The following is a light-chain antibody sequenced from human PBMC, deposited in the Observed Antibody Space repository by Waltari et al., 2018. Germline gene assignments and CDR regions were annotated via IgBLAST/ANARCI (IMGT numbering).Light chain of an antibody. Sequence: EIVLTQSPATLSLSPGERAALSCRASQSLSGDYLAWYQYKVGQAPRLLIYGASSRATGLPDRFSGSGSRTDFTLTISRLEPEDFAVYYCQQYVSSPYTFGQGTNLEIK. CDR3: QQYVSSPYT. CDR1: QSLSGDY. CDR2: GAS. J-gene: IGKJ2*01. V-gene: IGKV3-20*01.